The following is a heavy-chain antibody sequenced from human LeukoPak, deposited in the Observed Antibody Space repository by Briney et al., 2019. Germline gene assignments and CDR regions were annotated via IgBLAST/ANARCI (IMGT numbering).Heavy chain of an antibody. CDR3: ARDTDTDDYVWGSYRHFDY. Sequence: ASVKVSCKASGGTFSSYAISWVRQAPGQGLEWMGGIIPIFGTANYAQKFRGRVTITADESTSTAYMELSSLRSEDTAVYYCARDTDTDDYVWGSYRHFDYWGQGTLVTVSS. V-gene: IGHV1-69*01. CDR1: GGTFSSYA. J-gene: IGHJ4*02. CDR2: IIPIFGTA. D-gene: IGHD3-16*02.